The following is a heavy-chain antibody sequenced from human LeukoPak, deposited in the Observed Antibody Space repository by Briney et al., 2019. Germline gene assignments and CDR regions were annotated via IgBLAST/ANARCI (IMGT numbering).Heavy chain of an antibody. CDR1: GFTFSNSW. J-gene: IGHJ3*02. CDR3: ARDWSYDFWSGPNAFDI. V-gene: IGHV3-7*01. Sequence: PGGSLRLSCAASGFTFSNSWMSWVRLAPGKGLEWVGNIRQDGSDKQYVDSVKGRFTISRDNAQNSLYLQMNSLRAEDTAVYYCARDWSYDFWSGPNAFDIWGQGTMVTVSS. CDR2: IRQDGSDK. D-gene: IGHD3-3*01.